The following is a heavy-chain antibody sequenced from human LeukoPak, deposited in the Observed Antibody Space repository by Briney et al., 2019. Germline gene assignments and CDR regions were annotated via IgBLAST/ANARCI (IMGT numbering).Heavy chain of an antibody. Sequence: SETLSLTCAVYGGSFSGYYWSWIRQPPGKGLEWIGEINHSGSTNYNPSLKSRVTISVDTSKNQFSLKLSSVTAADTAVYYCARSLVSIAAAGNNWFDPWGQGTLVTVSS. J-gene: IGHJ5*02. CDR1: GGSFSGYY. V-gene: IGHV4-34*01. CDR2: INHSGST. CDR3: ARSLVSIAAAGNNWFDP. D-gene: IGHD6-13*01.